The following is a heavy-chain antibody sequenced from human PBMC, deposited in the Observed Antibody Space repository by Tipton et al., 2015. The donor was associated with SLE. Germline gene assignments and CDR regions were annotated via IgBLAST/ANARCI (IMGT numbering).Heavy chain of an antibody. Sequence: TLSLTCTVSGDSISTYYWSWIRQPPGKGLEWIGYIYYSGSTNYSPSLKSRVTISVDTSKDQFSLKLSSVTAADTAVYYCARGESSGYLYYFDYWGQGTLVTVSS. J-gene: IGHJ4*02. CDR3: ARGESSGYLYYFDY. CDR1: GDSISTYY. D-gene: IGHD3-22*01. V-gene: IGHV4-59*01. CDR2: IYYSGST.